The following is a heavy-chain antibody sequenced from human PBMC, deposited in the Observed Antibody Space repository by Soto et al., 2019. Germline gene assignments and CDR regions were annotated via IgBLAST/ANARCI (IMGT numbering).Heavy chain of an antibody. Sequence: ASVKVSCKASGYTFTGYYMHWVRQAPGQGLEWMGWINPNSGGTNYAQKFQGRVTMTRDTSISTAYMELSRLRSDDTAVYYCARGPPWDYYDSSGYYYFDYWGQGTLVTVSS. CDR3: ARGPPWDYYDSSGYYYFDY. D-gene: IGHD3-22*01. CDR2: INPNSGGT. CDR1: GYTFTGYY. V-gene: IGHV1-2*02. J-gene: IGHJ4*02.